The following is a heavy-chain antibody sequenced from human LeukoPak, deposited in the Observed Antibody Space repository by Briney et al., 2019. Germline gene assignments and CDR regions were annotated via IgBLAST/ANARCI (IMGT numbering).Heavy chain of an antibody. D-gene: IGHD6-19*01. Sequence: ASVKVSCKASGYTFTGYYMHWVRQAPGQGLGWMGWINPNSGGTNYAQKFQGRVTMTRDTSISTAYMELGRLRSDDTAVYYCARDFGSGWDFDYWGQGTLVTVSS. CDR3: ARDFGSGWDFDY. CDR2: INPNSGGT. V-gene: IGHV1-2*02. CDR1: GYTFTGYY. J-gene: IGHJ4*02.